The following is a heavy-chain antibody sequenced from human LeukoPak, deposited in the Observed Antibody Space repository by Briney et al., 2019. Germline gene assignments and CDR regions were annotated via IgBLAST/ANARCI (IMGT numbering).Heavy chain of an antibody. D-gene: IGHD6-25*01. CDR3: ARGSGIITGIDE. CDR2: IKDDGSHT. V-gene: IGHV3-74*01. J-gene: IGHJ4*02. Sequence: GGSLRLSCAASGFTFSSYAMSWVRQAPGKGLEWVSRIKDDGSHTNYADSVKGRFTISRDNAKNTLSLQMNSLRAEDTAVYYCARGSGIITGIDEWGQGTLVTVSS. CDR1: GFTFSSYA.